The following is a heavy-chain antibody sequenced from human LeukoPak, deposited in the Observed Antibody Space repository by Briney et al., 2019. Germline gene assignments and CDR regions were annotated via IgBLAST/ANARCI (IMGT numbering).Heavy chain of an antibody. D-gene: IGHD2-8*02. J-gene: IGHJ4*02. Sequence: QAGGSLRLSCVASGFAYANYAMNCVRQAPGKRLEWVASITGTGGRGGIYYADSVKGRFTISRDNSKNTLFLQMSSLRAEDTAVYHCAKGDRGHCTGVKCHPFDYWGQGTVVTVSS. CDR1: GFAYANYA. V-gene: IGHV3-23*01. CDR3: AKGDRGHCTGVKCHPFDY. CDR2: ITGTGGRGGI.